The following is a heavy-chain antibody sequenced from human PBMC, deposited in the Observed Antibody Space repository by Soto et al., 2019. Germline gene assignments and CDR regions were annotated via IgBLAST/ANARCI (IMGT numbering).Heavy chain of an antibody. J-gene: IGHJ4*02. CDR1: GFTFGNYY. V-gene: IGHV3-11*01. D-gene: IGHD3-10*01. CDR2: ISSRGVTI. CDR3: GRLPAICWFVNGRDYFDH. Sequence: PGGSLRLSCNVSGFTFGNYYMSWIRQAPGKGLESISYISSRGVTIYYADSVKGRFTISRDNAKNSLFLQMDSLRAEDTAVYYCGRLPAICWFVNGRDYFDHRGQGTLVTVSS.